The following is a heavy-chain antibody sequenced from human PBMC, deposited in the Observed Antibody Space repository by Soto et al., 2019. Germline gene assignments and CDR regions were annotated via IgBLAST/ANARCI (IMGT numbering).Heavy chain of an antibody. J-gene: IGHJ4*02. V-gene: IGHV1-18*04. CDR2: ISANSGNT. Sequence: ASVKVSCKAFGFIFNNYSISWVRQAPGQGLEWMGWISANSGNTNYAQKLQGRVTMTTDTSTSTAYMELRSLRSDDTAVYYCATAGNYDSSGRDFWGQGTLVTVSS. CDR1: GFIFNNYS. D-gene: IGHD3-22*01. CDR3: ATAGNYDSSGRDF.